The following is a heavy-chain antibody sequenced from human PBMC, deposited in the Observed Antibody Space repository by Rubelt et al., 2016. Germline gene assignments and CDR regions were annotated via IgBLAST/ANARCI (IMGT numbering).Heavy chain of an antibody. D-gene: IGHD1-26*01. V-gene: IGHV4-34*01. Sequence: QVQLQQWGAGLLKPSETLSLTCAVYGGSFSGYYWSWIRQPPGKGLEWIGEINHSGSTNYNPSLKSQVTISVDTSKNQFSLKLSSVTAADTAVYYCARGRMGFHYYYYGMDVWGQGTMVTVSS. CDR3: ARGRMGFHYYYYGMDV. CDR2: INHSGST. CDR1: GGSFSGYY. J-gene: IGHJ6*02.